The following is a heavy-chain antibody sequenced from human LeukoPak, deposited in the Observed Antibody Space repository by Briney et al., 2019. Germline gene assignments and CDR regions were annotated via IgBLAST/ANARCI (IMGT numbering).Heavy chain of an antibody. V-gene: IGHV3-23*01. J-gene: IGHJ4*02. CDR3: AKDLDYTTYGYNFDY. CDR1: GFTFSSYA. CDR2: IGAGGTFT. D-gene: IGHD4-11*01. Sequence: GGSLRLSCTASGFTFSSYAMNWVRQAPGKGLEWVSGIGAGGTFTYYADSVKGRFTILRDNSRNTLYLQMNSLRADDTAVYYCAKDLDYTTYGYNFDYWGQGTLVTVSS.